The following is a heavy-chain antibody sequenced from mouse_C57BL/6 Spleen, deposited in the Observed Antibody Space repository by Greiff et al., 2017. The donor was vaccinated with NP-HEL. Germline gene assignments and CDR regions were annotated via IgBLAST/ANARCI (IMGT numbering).Heavy chain of an antibody. Sequence: EVKVEESGEGLVKPGGSLKLSCAASGFTFSSYAMSWVRQTPEKRLEWVAYISSGGDYIYYADTVKGRFTISRDNARNTLYLQMSSLKSEDTAMYYCTRDQAGYWYFDVWGTGTTVTVSS. CDR3: TRDQAGYWYFDV. D-gene: IGHD3-2*02. J-gene: IGHJ1*03. CDR2: ISSGGDYI. CDR1: GFTFSSYA. V-gene: IGHV5-9-1*02.